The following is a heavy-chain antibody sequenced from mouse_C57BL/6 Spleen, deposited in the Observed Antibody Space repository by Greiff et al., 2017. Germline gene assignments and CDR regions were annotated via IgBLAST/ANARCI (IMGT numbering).Heavy chain of an antibody. J-gene: IGHJ2*01. D-gene: IGHD3-3*01. CDR1: GFTFSDYY. CDR3: ARGGTMYYFDY. CDR2: INYDGSST. V-gene: IGHV5-16*01. Sequence: DVKLVESEGGLVQPGSSMKLSCTASGFTFSDYYMAWVRQVPEKGLEWVANINYDGSSTYYLDSLKSRFIISRDNAKNILYLQMSSLKSEDTATYYCARGGTMYYFDYWGQGTTLTVSS.